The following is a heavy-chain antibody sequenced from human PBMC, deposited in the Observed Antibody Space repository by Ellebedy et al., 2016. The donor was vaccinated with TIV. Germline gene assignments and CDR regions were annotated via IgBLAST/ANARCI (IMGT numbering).Heavy chain of an antibody. CDR2: VSYDGSEK. CDR1: GFTFSSRW. V-gene: IGHV3-30*18. CDR3: AKDRYGDSGRGYFAY. Sequence: GESLKISXVGSGFTFSSRWMHWVRQAPGKGLQWVAGVSYDGSEKYYANSVKGRFTVSRDNSKNTLYLQMNSLRDGDTAVYYCAKDRYGDSGRGYFAYWGQGTLVTVSS. D-gene: IGHD4-17*01. J-gene: IGHJ4*02.